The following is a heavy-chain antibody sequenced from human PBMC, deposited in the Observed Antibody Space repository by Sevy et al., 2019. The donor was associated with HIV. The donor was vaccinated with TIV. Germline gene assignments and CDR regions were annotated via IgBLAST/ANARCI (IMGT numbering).Heavy chain of an antibody. J-gene: IGHJ4*01. CDR1: GFTFSSFA. CDR3: ARPTPRTAPSSTAFFDS. Sequence: GGSLRLSCAASGFASGFTFSSFAMSWVRQLPGKGLEWVSTINGRGGSTYYADSVKGRFTLSRDNSNNALFLQMDSLTPEDTALYYCARPTPRTAPSSTAFFDSWGHGTLVTVSS. V-gene: IGHV3-23*01. CDR2: INGRGGST. D-gene: IGHD2-2*01.